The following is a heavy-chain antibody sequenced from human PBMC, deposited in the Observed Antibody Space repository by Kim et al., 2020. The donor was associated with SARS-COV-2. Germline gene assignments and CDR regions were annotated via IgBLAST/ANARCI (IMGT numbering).Heavy chain of an antibody. J-gene: IGHJ6*02. CDR2: VNYSGST. Sequence: SETLSLTCAVSGGSFSSFYWTWIRQSPERGLEWIGEVNYSGSTKYNPSLQSRVTMSIDISKNQFSLSLSSVTAADTGVYYCARGGHGFAYGNYYFGMDVWGQGTTVTVSS. CDR1: GGSFSSFY. V-gene: IGHV4-34*01. D-gene: IGHD3-16*01. CDR3: ARGGHGFAYGNYYFGMDV.